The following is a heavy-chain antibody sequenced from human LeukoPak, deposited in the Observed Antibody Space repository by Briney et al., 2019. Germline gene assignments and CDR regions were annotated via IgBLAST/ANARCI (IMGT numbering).Heavy chain of an antibody. CDR3: AKPNRRYCSSTSCYPDWFDP. J-gene: IGHJ5*02. V-gene: IGHV3-30*18. Sequence: GGSLRLSCAAPGFTFSSYGMHWVRQAPGKGLEWVAVISYDGSNKYYADSVKGRFTISRDNSKNTLYLQMNSLRAEDTAVYYCAKPNRRYCSSTSCYPDWFDPWGQGTLVTVSS. CDR2: ISYDGSNK. CDR1: GFTFSSYG. D-gene: IGHD2-2*01.